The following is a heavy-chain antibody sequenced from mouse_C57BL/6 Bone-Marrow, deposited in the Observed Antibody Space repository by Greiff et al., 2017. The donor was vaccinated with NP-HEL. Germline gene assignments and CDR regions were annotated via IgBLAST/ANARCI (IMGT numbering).Heavy chain of an antibody. V-gene: IGHV14-4*01. J-gene: IGHJ3*01. CDR2: IDPENGDT. Sequence: EVQLQQSGAELVRPGASVKLSCTASGFNIKDDYMHWVKQRPEQGLEWIGWIDPENGDTDYASKFQGKATITADTSSNTAYLQLSSLTSEDTAVYYCTTSYDRGAYWGQGTLVTVSA. CDR1: GFNIKDDY. D-gene: IGHD2-3*01. CDR3: TTSYDRGAY.